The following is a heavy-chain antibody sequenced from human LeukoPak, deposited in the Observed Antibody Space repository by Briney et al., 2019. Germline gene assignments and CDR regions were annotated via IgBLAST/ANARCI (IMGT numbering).Heavy chain of an antibody. CDR3: ARGPAARMDY. D-gene: IGHD6-6*01. CDR1: GFTFSSHS. CDR2: MTVTNKI. V-gene: IGHV3-69-1*01. J-gene: IGHJ4*02. Sequence: PGGSLRLSCAASGFTFSSHSINWVRQAPGKGVEWIATMTVTNKIYYADSVKGRFTISRDNAENSVYLQMNSLRDEDTAVYSCARGPAARMDYWGQGTLVTVSS.